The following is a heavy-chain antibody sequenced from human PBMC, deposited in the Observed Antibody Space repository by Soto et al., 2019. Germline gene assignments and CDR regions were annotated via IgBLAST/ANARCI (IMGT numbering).Heavy chain of an antibody. CDR2: ISGSGGST. V-gene: IGHV3-23*01. J-gene: IGHJ4*02. CDR3: ASRRRASYYDY. Sequence: EVQLLESGGGLVQPGGSLRLSCAASGFTFSSYAMRWVRQAPVKGLEWVSAISGSGGSTYYADSVKGRFTISKDNSKNTLYLQLNSLTADDPAVYYFASRRRASYYDYWGQGTLVTVSS. D-gene: IGHD6-19*01. CDR1: GFTFSSYA.